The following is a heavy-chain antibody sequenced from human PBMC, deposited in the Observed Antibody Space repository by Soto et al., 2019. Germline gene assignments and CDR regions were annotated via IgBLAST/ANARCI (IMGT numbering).Heavy chain of an antibody. Sequence: SETLSLTCTVSGGSLSSRSYYWGWISHPPGNGLEWLGNISYAWSTYYNPSLQSGVTISVDTSRNQFSLNLSSVTAADTAVYYCARLPFYCPSTRCFAFYYYGVDVWGQGPTVNVSS. V-gene: IGHV4-39*01. CDR1: GGSLSSRSYY. CDR3: ARLPFYCPSTRCFAFYYYGVDV. J-gene: IGHJ6*02. CDR2: ISYAWST. D-gene: IGHD2-2*01.